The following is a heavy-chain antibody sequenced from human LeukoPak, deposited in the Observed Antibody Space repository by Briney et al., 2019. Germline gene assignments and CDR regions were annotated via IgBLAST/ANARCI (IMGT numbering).Heavy chain of an antibody. J-gene: IGHJ4*02. D-gene: IGHD3-9*01. CDR2: ISGSGGST. CDR3: AKPLRYFDWLLSDFDY. CDR1: GFTFSSYA. V-gene: IGHV3-23*01. Sequence: GGSLRLSCAASGFTFSSYAMSWVRQAPGKGLEWVSAISGSGGSTYYADSVKGRFTISRDNSKNTLYLQMNSLRAEDTAVYYCAKPLRYFDWLLSDFDYWGQGTLVTVSS.